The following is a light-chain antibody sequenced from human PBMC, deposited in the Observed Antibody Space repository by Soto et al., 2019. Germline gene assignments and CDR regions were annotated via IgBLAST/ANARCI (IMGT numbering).Light chain of an antibody. CDR2: DVS. J-gene: IGKJ2*01. V-gene: IGKV3-11*01. CDR3: QQRSSWPRMYT. CDR1: QSDGNY. Sequence: SVLTQSPVTLSLSPGERATLSCRASQSDGNYIAWYQQKPGQPPRLLIYDVSNRATGVPARFSGSGSGTDFTLTISSLEPEDFGVYHCQQRSSWPRMYTFGQGTKLEI.